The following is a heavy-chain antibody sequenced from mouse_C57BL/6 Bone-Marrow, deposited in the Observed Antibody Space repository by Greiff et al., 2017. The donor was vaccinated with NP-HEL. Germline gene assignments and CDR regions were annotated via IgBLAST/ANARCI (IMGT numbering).Heavy chain of an antibody. CDR2: IDPSDSYT. V-gene: IGHV1-59*01. J-gene: IGHJ3*01. CDR1: GYTFTSYW. D-gene: IGHD3-2*02. Sequence: QVQLKESGAELVRPGTSVKLSCKASGYTFTSYWMHWVKQRPGQGLEWIGVIDPSDSYTNYNQKFKGKATLTVDTSSSTAYMQLSSLTSEDSAVYYCARGGSSGYVGFAYWGQGTLVTVSA. CDR3: ARGGSSGYVGFAY.